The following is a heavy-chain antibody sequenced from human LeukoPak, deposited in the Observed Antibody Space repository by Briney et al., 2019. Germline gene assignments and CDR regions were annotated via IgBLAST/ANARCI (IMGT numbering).Heavy chain of an antibody. CDR2: ISGSGGRT. J-gene: IGHJ6*02. CDR1: GLTFSNYA. V-gene: IGHV3-23*01. D-gene: IGHD4-17*01. CDR3: AKDLPGDPDDQYYGMDV. Sequence: GASLRLSCAASGLTFSNYAMSWVRQAPGKGLECVSAISGSGGRTYYAASVKGRFTISRDNSKNTLHLQLNSLRAEDTALYYCAKDLPGDPDDQYYGMDVWGQGTTVTVSS.